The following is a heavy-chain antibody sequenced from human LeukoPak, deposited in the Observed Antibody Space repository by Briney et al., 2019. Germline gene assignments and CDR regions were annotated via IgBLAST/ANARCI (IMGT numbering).Heavy chain of an antibody. D-gene: IGHD4-17*01. CDR3: ARDPSDYGDYMFDY. Sequence: GGSLRLSCAMSGFILNNYGMHWVRQPPGKGLEWVAFTWYDGSSNYYADPVAGRFTISRDNSKKKVFLQMNNVRVEDTAVYYCARDPSDYGDYMFDYWGQGTLVTVSS. CDR1: GFILNNYG. V-gene: IGHV3-33*01. J-gene: IGHJ4*02. CDR2: TWYDGSSN.